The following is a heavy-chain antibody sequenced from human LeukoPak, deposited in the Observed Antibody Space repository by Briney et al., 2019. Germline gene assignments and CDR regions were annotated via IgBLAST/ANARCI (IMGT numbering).Heavy chain of an antibody. Sequence: GGSLRLSCGASGFTFNSYSMNGVRQAPGRGLEWVASMNEDGGEIHYVDSVKGRFTISRDNAKNSLYLQMNSLTAEDTAVYYCVRAYHPGGWFDPWGQGTLVTVSS. V-gene: IGHV3-7*04. CDR2: MNEDGGEI. J-gene: IGHJ5*02. CDR3: VRAYHPGGWFDP. CDR1: GFTFNSYS. D-gene: IGHD2-21*01.